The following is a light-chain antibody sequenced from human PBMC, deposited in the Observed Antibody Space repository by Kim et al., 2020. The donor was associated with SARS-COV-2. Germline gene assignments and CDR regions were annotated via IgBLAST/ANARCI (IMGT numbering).Light chain of an antibody. CDR3: QSYDSSLSGWV. CDR2: GNS. Sequence: RVTISGTGSSSNIGAGYDLHWYQQLPGTAPKLLIYGNSNRPSGVPDRFSGSKSGTSASLAITGLQAEDEADYYCQSYDSSLSGWVFGGGTQLTVL. CDR1: SSNIGAGYD. J-gene: IGLJ3*02. V-gene: IGLV1-40*01.